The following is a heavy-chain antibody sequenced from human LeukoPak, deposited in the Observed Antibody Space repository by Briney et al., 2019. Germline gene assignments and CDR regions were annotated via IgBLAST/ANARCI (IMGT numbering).Heavy chain of an antibody. J-gene: IGHJ4*02. Sequence: ASVKVSCKASGYTSTSYGISWVRQAPGQGLEWMGWISAYNGNTNYAQKLQGRVTMTTDTSTSTAYMELRSLRSDDTAVYYCARDRILGGVMMYWGQGTLVTVSS. CDR3: ARDRILGGVMMY. V-gene: IGHV1-18*01. CDR2: ISAYNGNT. CDR1: GYTSTSYG. D-gene: IGHD3-16*01.